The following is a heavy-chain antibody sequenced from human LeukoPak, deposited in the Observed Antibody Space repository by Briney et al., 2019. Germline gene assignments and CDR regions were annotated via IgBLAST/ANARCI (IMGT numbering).Heavy chain of an antibody. Sequence: GGSLRLSCAASGFTFSSYGIHWVRQAPGKGLEWLAVISYDGSNKYYADSVKGRFTISRDNSKNTLYLQMNSLRAEDTAVYYCARGGYYDGDGGWFDPWGQGTLVTVSS. J-gene: IGHJ5*02. CDR3: ARGGYYDGDGGWFDP. CDR2: ISYDGSNK. V-gene: IGHV3-30*03. CDR1: GFTFSSYG. D-gene: IGHD3-22*01.